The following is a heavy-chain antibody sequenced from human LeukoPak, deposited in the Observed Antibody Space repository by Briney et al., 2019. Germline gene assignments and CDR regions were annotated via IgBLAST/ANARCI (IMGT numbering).Heavy chain of an antibody. D-gene: IGHD2-21*01. CDR2: INPTSGGT. V-gene: IGHV1-2*02. CDR1: GYTFTDYY. CDR3: ARDVAATIDY. Sequence: ASVKVSCKASGYTFTDYYIQWMRQAPGQGLEWMGWINPTSGGTDYAQKFQGRVTITRDTSITTAYMELSGLRSDDTAVYYCARDVAATIDYWGQGTLVTVSS. J-gene: IGHJ4*02.